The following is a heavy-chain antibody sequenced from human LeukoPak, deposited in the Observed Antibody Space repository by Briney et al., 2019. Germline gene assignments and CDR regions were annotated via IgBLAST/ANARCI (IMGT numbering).Heavy chain of an antibody. D-gene: IGHD3-3*01. CDR3: AREGLRFRYFDY. J-gene: IGHJ4*02. CDR2: IYYSGST. V-gene: IGHV4-59*01. CDR1: GGSISSYY. Sequence: SETLSLTCTVSGGSISSYYWCWIRQPPGKGLEWIGYIYYSGSTNYNPSLKSRVTISVDTSKNQFSLKLSSVTAADTAVYYCAREGLRFRYFDYWGQGTLVTVSS.